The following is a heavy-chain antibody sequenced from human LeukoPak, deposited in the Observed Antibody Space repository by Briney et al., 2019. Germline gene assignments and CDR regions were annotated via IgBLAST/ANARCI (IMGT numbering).Heavy chain of an antibody. J-gene: IGHJ4*02. CDR1: GFTFSSYA. CDR3: TTEVAALGIPDFDY. Sequence: PGGSLRLSCAASGFTFSSYAMSWVRQAPGKGLEWVSGISGSDGSTYYADSVKGRFTISRDNSKNTLYLQMNSLRAEDTAVYYCTTEVAALGIPDFDYWGQGTLVTVSS. D-gene: IGHD5-12*01. V-gene: IGHV3-23*01. CDR2: ISGSDGST.